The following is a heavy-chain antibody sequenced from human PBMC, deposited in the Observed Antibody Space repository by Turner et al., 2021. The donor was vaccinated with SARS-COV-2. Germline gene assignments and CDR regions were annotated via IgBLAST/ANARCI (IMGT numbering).Heavy chain of an antibody. Sequence: EVQLVESGGGLVQPGGSLRLSCAASGFTFSSYWMSWVRQAPGKGPEWVANRKQDGSEKYYVDSVKGRFTISRDNAKNSLYLQMSSLRAEDTAVYYCARVSGAAVWGNYAFDIWGQGTMVTVSS. D-gene: IGHD3-16*01. CDR2: RKQDGSEK. V-gene: IGHV3-7*01. CDR1: GFTFSSYW. J-gene: IGHJ3*02. CDR3: ARVSGAAVWGNYAFDI.